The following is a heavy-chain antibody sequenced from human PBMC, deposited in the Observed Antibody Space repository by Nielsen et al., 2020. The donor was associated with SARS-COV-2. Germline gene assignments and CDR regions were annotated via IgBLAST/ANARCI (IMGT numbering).Heavy chain of an antibody. D-gene: IGHD5-18*01. CDR2: INHSGST. J-gene: IGHJ4*02. CDR3: ARDTKIQLWLGPFDY. Sequence: SDTLSLTCAVYGGSFSGYYWSWICQPPGKGLEWIGEINHSGSTNYNPSPKSRVTISIDTSKNQFSLKLSSVTAADTAVYYCARDTKIQLWLGPFDYWGQGTLVTVSS. V-gene: IGHV4-34*01. CDR1: GGSFSGYY.